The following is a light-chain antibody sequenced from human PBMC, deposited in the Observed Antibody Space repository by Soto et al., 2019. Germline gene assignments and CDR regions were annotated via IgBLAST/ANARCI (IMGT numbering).Light chain of an antibody. Sequence: QSVLPQPPSASGSPGQSVTISCTGTSGDVGGYDYVSWYQQHPGKAPKLMIYEVTKRPLGVPDRFSGSKSGNTASLTVSGLQAEDAADYYCSSYAGSDNPYVFGTGTKVTVL. V-gene: IGLV2-8*01. J-gene: IGLJ1*01. CDR1: SGDVGGYDY. CDR2: EVT. CDR3: SSYAGSDNPYV.